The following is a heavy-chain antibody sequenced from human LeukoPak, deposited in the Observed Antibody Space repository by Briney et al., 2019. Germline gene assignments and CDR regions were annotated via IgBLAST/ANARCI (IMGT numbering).Heavy chain of an antibody. CDR1: GYTFTSYG. V-gene: IGHV1-2*02. Sequence: GASVKVSCKASGYTFTSYGISWVRQAPGQGLEWMGWINPNINGTNYAQKFQGRVTMTRDTSISTAYMELSRLRSDDTAVYYCAGDGHDIVVVPAAGGFDPWGQGTLVTVSS. CDR3: AGDGHDIVVVPAAGGFDP. D-gene: IGHD2-2*01. CDR2: INPNINGT. J-gene: IGHJ5*02.